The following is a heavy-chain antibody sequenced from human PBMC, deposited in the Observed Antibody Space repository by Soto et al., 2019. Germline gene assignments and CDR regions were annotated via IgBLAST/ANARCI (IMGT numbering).Heavy chain of an antibody. Sequence: QVQLVQSGAEVKKPGSSVKVSCKASGGTFSTYGISWVRQAPGQGLEWMGGIIPIFDTANYAQKFQGRVTITADESTTTVYMELSSLRSEDTAVYYCARERVVYGMDVWGQGTTVTVSS. CDR1: GGTFSTYG. CDR2: IIPIFDTA. D-gene: IGHD2-21*01. CDR3: ARERVVYGMDV. J-gene: IGHJ6*02. V-gene: IGHV1-69*01.